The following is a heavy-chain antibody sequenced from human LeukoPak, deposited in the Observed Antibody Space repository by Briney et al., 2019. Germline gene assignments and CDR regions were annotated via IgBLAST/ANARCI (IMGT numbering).Heavy chain of an antibody. CDR2: INTDGSDT. CDR1: GFTFRRYW. CDR3: ARDESVTGPTTFDY. J-gene: IGHJ4*02. V-gene: IGHV3-74*01. D-gene: IGHD6-19*01. Sequence: GGSLRLSCAASGFTFRRYWMHWVRPAPGKGRVWVSRINTDGSDTIYADSVKGRFTISRDNAKNTLFLQMNSLRAEDTAVYYCARDESVTGPTTFDYWGQGTLVTVSS.